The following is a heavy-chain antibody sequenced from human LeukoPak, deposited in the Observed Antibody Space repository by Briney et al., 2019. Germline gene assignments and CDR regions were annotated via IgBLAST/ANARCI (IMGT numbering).Heavy chain of an antibody. CDR3: ASSSGWPRSVDY. D-gene: IGHD6-19*01. CDR1: GGSISSYY. Sequence: SETLSLTCTVSGGSISSYYWSWIRQPPGKGLEWIGYIYYSGSTNYNPSLKSRVTISVDTSKNQFSLKLSSVTAADTAVYYCASSSGWPRSVDYWGQGTLVTASS. CDR2: IYYSGST. V-gene: IGHV4-59*01. J-gene: IGHJ4*02.